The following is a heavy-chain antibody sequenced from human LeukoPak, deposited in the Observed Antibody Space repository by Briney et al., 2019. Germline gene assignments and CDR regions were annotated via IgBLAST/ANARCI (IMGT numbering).Heavy chain of an antibody. D-gene: IGHD1-26*01. Sequence: GRSLRLSCAASGFTSSDYWMAWVRQAPGKGLEWVSTINPTGSGTFYGDSVKGRFTISRDNYKNALYLQVKSLRAEDTAVYYCAKNPPYSGTYSGYWGQGTLVTVSS. CDR2: INPTGSGT. V-gene: IGHV3-23*01. CDR3: AKNPPYSGTYSGY. J-gene: IGHJ4*02. CDR1: GFTSSDYW.